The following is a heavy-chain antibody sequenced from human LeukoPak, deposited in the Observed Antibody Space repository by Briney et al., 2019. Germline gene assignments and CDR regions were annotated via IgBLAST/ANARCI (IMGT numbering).Heavy chain of an antibody. J-gene: IGHJ4*02. CDR3: AKGSSVYYDVFDY. D-gene: IGHD3-3*01. CDR2: MSGTGGST. V-gene: IGHV3-23*01. CDR1: GFTITTYA. Sequence: GGSLRLSCAASGFTITTYAMTWVSQAPGKGLEWVSVMSGTGGSTCYADSVKGRFTISRDISENTLFLQMNSLRAEDTAVYYCAKGSSVYYDVFDYWGQGTMVSVSS.